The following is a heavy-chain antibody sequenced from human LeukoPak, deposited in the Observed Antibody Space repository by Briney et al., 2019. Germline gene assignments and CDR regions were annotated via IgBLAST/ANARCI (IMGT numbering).Heavy chain of an antibody. CDR3: ARRQLANYYYYMDV. D-gene: IGHD6-13*01. J-gene: IGHJ6*03. Sequence: SETLSLTCAVYGGSFSGYYWSWIRQPPGKGLEWIGEINHSGSTNYNPSLKSRVTISVDTSKNQFSLKLSSVTAADTAVYYCARRQLANYYYYMDVWGKGTTVTVSS. CDR1: GGSFSGYY. CDR2: INHSGST. V-gene: IGHV4-34*01.